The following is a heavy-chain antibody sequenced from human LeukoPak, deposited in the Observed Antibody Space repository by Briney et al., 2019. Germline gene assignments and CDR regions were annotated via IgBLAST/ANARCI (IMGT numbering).Heavy chain of an antibody. Sequence: GGSLRLSCEASGFTFSGYGMHWVRQAQGKGLEWLAFIRYDGITKTYGDSVKGRFTISRDNSDNMLNLQMNSLRPEDTAVYFCAKEAGMAFDYWGQGSLVTVSS. CDR3: AKEAGMAFDY. CDR1: GFTFSGYG. J-gene: IGHJ4*02. CDR2: IRYDGITK. V-gene: IGHV3-30*02. D-gene: IGHD6-19*01.